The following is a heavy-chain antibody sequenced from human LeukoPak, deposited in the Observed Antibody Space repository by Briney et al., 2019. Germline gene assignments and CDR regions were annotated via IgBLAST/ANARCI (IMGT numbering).Heavy chain of an antibody. CDR2: ISGSGGST. CDR3: AKQPSAGYYGSGSYSDY. D-gene: IGHD3-10*01. J-gene: IGHJ4*02. CDR1: GFTFSSYA. Sequence: GGSLRLSCAASGFTFSSYAMSWVRQAPGKGLEWVSAISGSGGSTYYADSVKGRFTISRDNSKNTLYLQMNSLRAEGTAVYYCAKQPSAGYYGSGSYSDYWGQGTLVTVSS. V-gene: IGHV3-23*01.